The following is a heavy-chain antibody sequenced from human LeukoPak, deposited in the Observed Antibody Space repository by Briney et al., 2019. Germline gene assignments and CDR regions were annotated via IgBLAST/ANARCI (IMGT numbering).Heavy chain of an antibody. CDR1: GGTFSSYA. Sequence: GASVKVSCKASGGTFSSYALSRVRQAPGQGLEWMGGILPIFGTAKHAQNFQGRITITADDSTSTVYMELSSLRSEDTAIYYCARDRTPSSGYFWALDSWGQGTLVTVSS. CDR2: ILPIFGTA. D-gene: IGHD3-22*01. V-gene: IGHV1-69*01. J-gene: IGHJ4*02. CDR3: ARDRTPSSGYFWALDS.